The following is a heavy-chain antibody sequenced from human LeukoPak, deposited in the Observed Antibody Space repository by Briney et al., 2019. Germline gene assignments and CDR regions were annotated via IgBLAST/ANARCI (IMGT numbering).Heavy chain of an antibody. CDR3: ASRLYSSGPFDY. D-gene: IGHD6-19*01. Sequence: GGSLRLSCAASRFTFSDYYMSWIRQAPGKGLEWVSYISSSGSTIYYADSVKGRFTISRDNAKNSLYPQMNSLRAEDTAVYYCASRLYSSGPFDYWGQGTLVTVSS. V-gene: IGHV3-11*04. CDR2: ISSSGSTI. CDR1: RFTFSDYY. J-gene: IGHJ4*02.